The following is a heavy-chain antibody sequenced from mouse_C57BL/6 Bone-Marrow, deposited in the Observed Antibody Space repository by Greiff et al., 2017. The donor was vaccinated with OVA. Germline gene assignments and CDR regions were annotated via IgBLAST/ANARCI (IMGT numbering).Heavy chain of an antibody. J-gene: IGHJ1*03. Sequence: QVQLQQPGAELVRPGTSVKLSCKASGYTFTSYWMHWVKQRPGQGLEWIGVIDPSDSYTNYNQKFKGKATLTVDTSSSTAYMRLSSLTSEDSAVYYCARWRYSNHWYFDVWGTGTTVTVSS. CDR1: GYTFTSYW. CDR3: ARWRYSNHWYFDV. CDR2: IDPSDSYT. D-gene: IGHD2-5*01. V-gene: IGHV1-59*01.